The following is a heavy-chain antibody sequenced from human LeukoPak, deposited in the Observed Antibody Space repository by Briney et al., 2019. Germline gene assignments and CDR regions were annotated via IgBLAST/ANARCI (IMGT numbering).Heavy chain of an antibody. J-gene: IGHJ6*02. Sequence: ASVKVSCKASGYTFTGYYMHWVRQAPGQGLEWMGWINPNSGGTNYAQKLQGRVTMTTDTSTSTAYMELRSLRSDDTAVYYCARDIVAARSYYYYYGMDVWGQGTTVTVSS. CDR3: ARDIVAARSYYYYYGMDV. V-gene: IGHV1-2*02. CDR2: INPNSGGT. D-gene: IGHD6-13*01. CDR1: GYTFTGYY.